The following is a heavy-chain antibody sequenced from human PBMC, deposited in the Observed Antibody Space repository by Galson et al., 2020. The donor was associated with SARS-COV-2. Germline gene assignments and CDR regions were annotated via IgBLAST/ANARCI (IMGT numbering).Heavy chain of an antibody. D-gene: IGHD6-13*01. Sequence: SETLSLTCAVSGDSVSSGGYSWSWIRQPPGKGLEWIGNIYHAGYTYYNPSLKSRVTMSIDRSKNQFSLKLTSVTAADTAVYYCARAFYSTSYSWLDPWGQGTLVTVSS. CDR1: GDSVSSGGYS. V-gene: IGHV4-30-2*01. CDR3: ARAFYSTSYSWLDP. CDR2: IYHAGYT. J-gene: IGHJ5*02.